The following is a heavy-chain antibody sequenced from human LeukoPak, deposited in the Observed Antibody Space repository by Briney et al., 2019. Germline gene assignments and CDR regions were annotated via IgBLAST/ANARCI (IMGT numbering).Heavy chain of an antibody. CDR1: GFTFSTSG. J-gene: IGHJ4*02. D-gene: IGHD3-3*01. V-gene: IGHV3-23*01. CDR2: ICGSGGTP. CDR3: AKTRGISISGVVPLCDY. Sequence: GGSLRLSCAAPGFTFSTSGMTWVRQAPGKGLDWVSIICGSGGTPYYTDSVKGRFTISRDNSKNTLYLQMNSLRAEDTAVYYCAKTRGISISGVVPLCDYWGQGTLVTVSS.